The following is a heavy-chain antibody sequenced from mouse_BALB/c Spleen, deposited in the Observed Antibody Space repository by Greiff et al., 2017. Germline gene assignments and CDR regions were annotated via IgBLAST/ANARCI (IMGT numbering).Heavy chain of an antibody. V-gene: IGHV1-4*01. D-gene: IGHD2-4*01. CDR3: ARYQIYYDYGDY. CDR1: GYTFTSYT. CDR2: INPSSGYT. J-gene: IGHJ4*01. Sequence: QVQLQQSGAELARPGASVKMSCKASGYTFTSYTMHWVKQRPGQGLEWIGYINPSSGYTNYNQKFKDKATLTADKSSSTAYMQLSSLTSEDSAVYYCARYQIYYDYGDYWGQGTSVTVSS.